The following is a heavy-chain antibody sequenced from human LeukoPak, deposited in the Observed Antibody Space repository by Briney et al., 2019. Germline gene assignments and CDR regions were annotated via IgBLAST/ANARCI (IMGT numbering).Heavy chain of an antibody. J-gene: IGHJ3*02. V-gene: IGHV5-51*01. CDR1: GYTFINYW. CDR3: AILFSPPYCGGDPCAFDI. CDR2: IYPGDSDT. Sequence: GESLKISCEGSGYTFINYWIAWVRQVPGKGLEWMGIIYPGDSDTRYIPSFQGQVTISVDKSISTAYLQWSSLKASDTAMYYCAILFSPPYCGGDPCAFDIWGQGTMVTVSS. D-gene: IGHD2-21*02.